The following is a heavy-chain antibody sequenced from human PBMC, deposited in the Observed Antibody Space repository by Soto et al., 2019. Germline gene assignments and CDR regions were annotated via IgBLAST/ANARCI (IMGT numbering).Heavy chain of an antibody. V-gene: IGHV3-23*01. CDR3: ANLGQYYDFWSGTDLHFDY. J-gene: IGHJ4*02. CDR1: GFTFSSYA. D-gene: IGHD3-3*01. CDR2: ISGSGGST. Sequence: EVQLLESGGGLVQPGGSLRLSCAASGFTFSSYAMSWVRQAPGKGLEWVSAISGSGGSTYYADSVKGRFTISRDNSKNTLYLQMNSLRAEDTAVYYCANLGQYYDFWSGTDLHFDYWGQGTLVTVSS.